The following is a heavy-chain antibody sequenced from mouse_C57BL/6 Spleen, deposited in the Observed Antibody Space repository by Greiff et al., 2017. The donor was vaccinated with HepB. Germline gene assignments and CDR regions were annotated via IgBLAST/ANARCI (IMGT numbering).Heavy chain of an antibody. CDR1: GYSFTSYY. CDR3: ARGGPLYAMDY. D-gene: IGHD3-3*01. J-gene: IGHJ4*01. V-gene: IGHV1-66*01. CDR2: IYPGSGNT. Sequence: QVQLQQSGPELVKPGASVKISCKASGYSFTSYYLHWVKQRPGQGLEWIGWIYPGSGNTKYNEKFKGKATLTADTSSSTAYMQLSSLTSEDSAVYYCARGGPLYAMDYWGQGTSVTVSS.